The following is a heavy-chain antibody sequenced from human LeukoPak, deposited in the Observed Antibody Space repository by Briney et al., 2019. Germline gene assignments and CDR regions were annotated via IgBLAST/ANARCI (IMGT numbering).Heavy chain of an antibody. CDR3: ARDNRIAAAGGGLVY. Sequence: ASVKVSCKASGYTFTGYYMHWVRQAPGQGLEWMGRINPNNGGTNYAQKFQGRVTMTRDTSISTAYMELSRLRSDDTAVYYCARDNRIAAAGGGLVYWGQGTLVTVSS. CDR2: INPNNGGT. V-gene: IGHV1-2*06. D-gene: IGHD6-13*01. J-gene: IGHJ4*02. CDR1: GYTFTGYY.